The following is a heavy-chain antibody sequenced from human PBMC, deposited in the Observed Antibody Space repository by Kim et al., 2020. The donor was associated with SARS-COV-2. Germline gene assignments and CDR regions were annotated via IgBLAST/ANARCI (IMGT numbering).Heavy chain of an antibody. CDR3: ARSYDFWSGYRIPADDY. J-gene: IGHJ4*02. D-gene: IGHD3-3*01. CDR2: IYYSGST. Sequence: SETLSLTCTVSGGSISSSSYYWGWIRQPPGKGLEWIGSIYYSGSTYYNPSLKSRVTISVDTSKNQFSLKLSSVTAADTAVYYCARSYDFWSGYRIPADDYWGQGTLVTVSS. V-gene: IGHV4-39*01. CDR1: GGSISSSSYY.